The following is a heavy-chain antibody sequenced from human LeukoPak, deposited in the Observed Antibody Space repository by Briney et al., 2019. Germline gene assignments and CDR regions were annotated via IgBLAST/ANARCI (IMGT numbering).Heavy chain of an antibody. V-gene: IGHV4-34*01. J-gene: IGHJ4*02. Sequence: SETLSLTCAVSHESFSEHYWNWIRQPPGKGLEWIGEINHSGSTNYNPSLKSRVTISVDTSKNQFSLKLSSVTAADTAVYYCARGGKWIQLWCFDYWGQGTLVTVSS. D-gene: IGHD5-18*01. CDR2: INHSGST. CDR3: ARGGKWIQLWCFDY. CDR1: HESFSEHY.